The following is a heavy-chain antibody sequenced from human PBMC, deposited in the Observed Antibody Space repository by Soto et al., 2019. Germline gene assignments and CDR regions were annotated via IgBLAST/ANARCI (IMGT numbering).Heavy chain of an antibody. V-gene: IGHV5-10-1*01. CDR3: AAGRGLGSSTTTHS. CDR1: GYSFTSYL. D-gene: IGHD6-13*01. Sequence: RGESLKISCKGSGYSFTSYLISWVRQMPGKGLEWMGRIDPSDSYTNYSPSFQGHVTISADKSISTAYLQWSSLKASDTAMYYCAAGRGLGSSTTTHSWGQGTLVTVSS. CDR2: IDPSDSYT. J-gene: IGHJ4*02.